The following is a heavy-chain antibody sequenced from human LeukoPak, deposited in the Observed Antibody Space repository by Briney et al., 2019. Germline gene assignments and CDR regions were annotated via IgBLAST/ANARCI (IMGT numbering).Heavy chain of an antibody. Sequence: GGSLRLSCAASGFTFSDYYMSWIRRAPGKGLEWVSYISSSGSTIYYADSVKGRFTISRDNAKNSLYLQMNSLRAEDTAVYYCARDWAGGSCYFDYWGQGTLVTVSS. CDR2: ISSSGSTI. D-gene: IGHD2-15*01. CDR1: GFTFSDYY. CDR3: ARDWAGGSCYFDY. J-gene: IGHJ4*02. V-gene: IGHV3-11*01.